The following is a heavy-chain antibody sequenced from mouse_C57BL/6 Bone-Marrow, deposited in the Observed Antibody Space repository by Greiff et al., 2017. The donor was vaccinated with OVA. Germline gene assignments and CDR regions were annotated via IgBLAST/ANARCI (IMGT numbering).Heavy chain of an antibody. D-gene: IGHD2-2*01. CDR1: GYTFTSYW. CDR3: AREGGYGVYYFDC. J-gene: IGHJ2*01. Sequence: QVQLQQPGAELVMPGASVKLSCKASGYTFTSYWLHWVKQRPGQGLVWIGEIDPSDSYTNYNQKFKGKFTLTVDKSSSTAFMQLSSLTSEDSAGYYCAREGGYGVYYFDCWGQGTTLTVSS. V-gene: IGHV1-69*01. CDR2: IDPSDSYT.